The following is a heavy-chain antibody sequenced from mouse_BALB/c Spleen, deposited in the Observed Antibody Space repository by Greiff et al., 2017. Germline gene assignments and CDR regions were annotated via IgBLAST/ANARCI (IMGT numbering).Heavy chain of an antibody. CDR1: GYSITSGYY. V-gene: IGHV3-6*02. Sequence: VQLKESGPGLVKPSQSLSLTCSVTGYSITSGYYWNWIRQFPGNKMEWMGYISYDGSNNYNPSLKNRISITRDTSKNQFFLKLNSVTTEDTATYYCARAGGDGFAYWGQGTLVTVSA. J-gene: IGHJ3*01. D-gene: IGHD3-3*01. CDR3: ARAGGDGFAY. CDR2: ISYDGSN.